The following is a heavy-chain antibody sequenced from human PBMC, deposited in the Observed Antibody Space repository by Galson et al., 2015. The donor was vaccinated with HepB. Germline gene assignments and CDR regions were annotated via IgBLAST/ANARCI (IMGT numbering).Heavy chain of an antibody. J-gene: IGHJ3*02. CDR3: ARVALPILSRGAFDI. Sequence: SLRLSCAASGFTFSDYYMNWIRQAPGKGLEWVSYISSSISYTNYADSVEGRFTISRDNAKNSLYLQMNSLRAEDTAVYYCARVALPILSRGAFDIWGQGTMVTVSS. D-gene: IGHD3-9*01. V-gene: IGHV3-11*06. CDR1: GFTFSDYY. CDR2: ISSSISYT.